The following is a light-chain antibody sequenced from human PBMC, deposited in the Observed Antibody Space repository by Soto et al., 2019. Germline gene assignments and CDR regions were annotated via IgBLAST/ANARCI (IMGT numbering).Light chain of an antibody. CDR2: EVS. CDR1: SSDVGSYNY. Sequence: QSALTQPASVSGSPGQSITISCTGTSSDVGSYNYVSWYQQHPGKAPALIISEVSNRPSGVSSRFSGSKSGNTASLTISGLQAEDEADYYCSSYTSTDTPVVFGTGTKLTVL. V-gene: IGLV2-14*01. CDR3: SSYTSTDTPVV. J-gene: IGLJ1*01.